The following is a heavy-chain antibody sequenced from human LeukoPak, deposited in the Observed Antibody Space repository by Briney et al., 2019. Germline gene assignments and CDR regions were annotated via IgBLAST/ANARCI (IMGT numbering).Heavy chain of an antibody. V-gene: IGHV3-23*01. CDR2: ISGSGGST. Sequence: GGSLKLSCAASGFTFSGSAMHWVRQAPGKGLEWVSAISGSGGSTYYADSVKGRFTISRDNSKNTLYLQMNSLRAEDTAVYYCAKDKKSTYYDFWSGYYTGWFDPWGQGTLVTVSS. J-gene: IGHJ5*02. D-gene: IGHD3-3*01. CDR3: AKDKKSTYYDFWSGYYTGWFDP. CDR1: GFTFSGSA.